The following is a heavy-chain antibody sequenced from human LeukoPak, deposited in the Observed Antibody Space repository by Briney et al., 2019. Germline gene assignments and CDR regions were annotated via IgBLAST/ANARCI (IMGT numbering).Heavy chain of an antibody. CDR2: IYTSGST. CDR1: GGSFSSYY. CDR3: ARDRAEGDYAPDNWFDP. D-gene: IGHD4-17*01. Sequence: SETLSLTCAVYGGSFSSYYWSWIRQPAGKGLEWIGRIYTSGSTNYNPSLKSRVTMSVDTSKNQFSLKLSSVTAADTAVYYCARDRAEGDYAPDNWFDPWGQGTLVTVSS. J-gene: IGHJ5*02. V-gene: IGHV4-4*07.